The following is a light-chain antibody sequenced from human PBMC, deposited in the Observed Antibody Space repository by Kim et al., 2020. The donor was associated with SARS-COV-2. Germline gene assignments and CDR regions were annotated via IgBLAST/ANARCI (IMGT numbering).Light chain of an antibody. CDR2: RDT. CDR3: QIWDGDSYV. Sequence: SYELTQPLSVSVAPGETARITCGENNIGSKSLHWYQQKPGQAPVLIIYRDTVRPSGIPERFSGSGNTATLTISRVQAGDEADYYCQIWDGDSYVFGTGTKVTVL. J-gene: IGLJ1*01. V-gene: IGLV3-9*01. CDR1: NIGSKS.